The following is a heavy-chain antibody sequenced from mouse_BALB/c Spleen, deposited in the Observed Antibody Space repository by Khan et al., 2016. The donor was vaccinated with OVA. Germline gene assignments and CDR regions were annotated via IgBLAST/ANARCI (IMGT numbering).Heavy chain of an antibody. V-gene: IGHV14-3*02. CDR3: ARMARK. CDR1: GLTIKDTY. CDR2: IDPPNGTT. J-gene: IGHJ2*01. Sequence: VQLQQPGAELVKSGATVKLSCTASGLTIKDTYMHWLKQCPEQGLEWIGKIDPPNGTTKYDPKFKGKATITADTPTNTAYLQLSSLTSEGTAVYYCARMARKWGQGTTLTVSS.